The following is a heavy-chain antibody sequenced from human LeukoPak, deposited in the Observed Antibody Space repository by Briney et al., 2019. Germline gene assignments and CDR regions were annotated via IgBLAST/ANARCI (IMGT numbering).Heavy chain of an antibody. D-gene: IGHD6-13*01. CDR3: ARQQQLVQYYYYYYGMDV. Sequence: GGSLRLSCAASGFTFSSYAMSWVRQAPGKGLEWVSAISGSGGSTYYADSVKGRFTISRDNSKNTLYLQMNSLRGEDTAVYYCARQQQLVQYYYYYYGMDVWGQGTTVTVSS. CDR2: ISGSGGST. V-gene: IGHV3-23*01. CDR1: GFTFSSYA. J-gene: IGHJ6*02.